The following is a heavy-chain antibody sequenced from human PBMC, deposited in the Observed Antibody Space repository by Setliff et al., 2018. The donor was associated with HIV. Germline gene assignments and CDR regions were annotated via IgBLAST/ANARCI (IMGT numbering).Heavy chain of an antibody. V-gene: IGHV3-64*04. Sequence: AGGSLRLSCSASGFTFSSYAMHWARQAPGKGLEYVSAISSNGGSTYYADSVKGRFTISRDNSKNTLYLQMNSLRAEDTAVYFCARDPAFGAFDIWGQGTMVTVSS. CDR1: GFTFSSYA. CDR2: ISSNGGST. CDR3: ARDPAFGAFDI. J-gene: IGHJ3*02. D-gene: IGHD3-10*01.